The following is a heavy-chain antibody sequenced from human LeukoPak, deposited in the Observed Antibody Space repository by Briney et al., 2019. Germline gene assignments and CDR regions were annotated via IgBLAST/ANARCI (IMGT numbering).Heavy chain of an antibody. V-gene: IGHV4-59*12. CDR3: AKSNGYGLIDI. J-gene: IGHJ3*02. CDR1: GGFINTYY. Sequence: SETLSLTRTVSGGFINTYYWSWIRQPPGKGLEWIGYIYYSGSTNYNPSLKSRVTISLDTSRNQFSLKLNSVTAADTAVYYCAKSNGYGLIDIWGQGTMVTVSS. CDR2: IYYSGST. D-gene: IGHD3-22*01.